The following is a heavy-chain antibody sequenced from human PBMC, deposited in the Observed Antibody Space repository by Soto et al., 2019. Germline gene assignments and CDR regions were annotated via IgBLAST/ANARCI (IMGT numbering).Heavy chain of an antibody. CDR3: ARHLPVDSSSWYPPPNWFDP. J-gene: IGHJ5*02. CDR2: FYYSGST. CDR1: GGSISSGPYS. D-gene: IGHD6-13*01. V-gene: IGHV4-39*01. Sequence: PSETLSLTCTVSGGSISSGPYSWGWIRQPPGKGLEWIGTFYYSGSTNYNPSLESRVTISVDTSRNQFSLKVSSVTAADTAVYYFARHLPVDSSSWYPPPNWFDPWGQGTLVTVSS.